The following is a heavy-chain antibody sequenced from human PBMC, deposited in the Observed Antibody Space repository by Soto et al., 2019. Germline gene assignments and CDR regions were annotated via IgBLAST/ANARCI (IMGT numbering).Heavy chain of an antibody. CDR2: ISYDGSNK. Sequence: PGGSLRLSCAASGFTFRSYAMHWVRQAPGKGLEWVAVISYDGSNKYYADSVKGRFTISRDNSKNTLYLQMNSLRAEDTAVYYCARDFSGSGASYFDYWGQGTLVTVSS. CDR1: GFTFRSYA. D-gene: IGHD3-10*01. J-gene: IGHJ4*02. V-gene: IGHV3-30-3*01. CDR3: ARDFSGSGASYFDY.